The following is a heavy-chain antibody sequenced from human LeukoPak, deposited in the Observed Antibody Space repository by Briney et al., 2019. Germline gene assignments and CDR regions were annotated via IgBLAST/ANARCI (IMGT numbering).Heavy chain of an antibody. D-gene: IGHD2-15*01. CDR2: VNPNSGDT. J-gene: IGHJ4*02. CDR3: ARAPRGYCSGGSCFDY. Sequence: ASVKVSCKASGYTFTGYYLHWVRQAPGQGLEWMGCVNPNSGDTNYAQKFQGSVTMTRDTSIGTAYMELSRLSSDDTAVYYCARAPRGYCSGGSCFDYWGQGTLVTVSS. CDR1: GYTFTGYY. V-gene: IGHV1-2*02.